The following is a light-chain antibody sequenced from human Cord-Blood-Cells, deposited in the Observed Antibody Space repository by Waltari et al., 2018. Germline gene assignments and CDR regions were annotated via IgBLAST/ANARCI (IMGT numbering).Light chain of an antibody. CDR3: SSYAGSNNFV. Sequence: QSALTQPPSAPGPPGQSVHISCTGTSSDVGGFTYVSWYQQHPGKAPELKIYEVSKRPSGVPDRFSGSKSGNTASLTVSGLQAEDEADYYCSSYAGSNNFVFGGGTKLTVL. CDR1: SSDVGGFTY. V-gene: IGLV2-8*01. J-gene: IGLJ2*01. CDR2: EVS.